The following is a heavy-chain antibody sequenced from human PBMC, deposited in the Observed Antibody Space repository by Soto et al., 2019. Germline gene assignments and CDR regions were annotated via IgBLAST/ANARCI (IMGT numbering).Heavy chain of an antibody. D-gene: IGHD2-2*01. CDR3: ARVSVVVVPAAPDAFDI. Sequence: PGGSLRLSCAAPEFTCSSYSMNWVRQPPGNGLEWVSSMSSSSSYIYYADSVKGRFTISRDNAKNSLYLQMNSLRAEDTAVYYCARVSVVVVPAAPDAFDIWGQGTMVTVSS. CDR2: MSSSSSYI. J-gene: IGHJ3*02. V-gene: IGHV3-21*01. CDR1: EFTCSSYS.